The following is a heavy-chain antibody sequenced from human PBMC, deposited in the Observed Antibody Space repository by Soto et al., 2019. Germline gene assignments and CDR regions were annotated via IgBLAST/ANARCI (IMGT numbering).Heavy chain of an antibody. CDR2: ISYDGSNK. Sequence: PVGSLRLSCAASGFTFSSYAMHWVRQAPGKGLEWVAVISYDGSNKYYADSVKGRFTISRDNSKNTLYLQMNSLRAEDTAVYYCARDSKWVGLRAYFDYWGQGTLVTVSS. D-gene: IGHD6-19*01. CDR3: ARDSKWVGLRAYFDY. CDR1: GFTFSSYA. V-gene: IGHV3-30-3*01. J-gene: IGHJ4*02.